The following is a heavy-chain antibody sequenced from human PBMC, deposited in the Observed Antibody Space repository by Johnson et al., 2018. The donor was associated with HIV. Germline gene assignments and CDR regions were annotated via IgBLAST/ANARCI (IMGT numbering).Heavy chain of an antibody. CDR3: ARSGGYPNAFDM. CDR2: ISGSGGST. D-gene: IGHD6-13*01. Sequence: VQLVESGGGVVQPGGSLRLSCAASGFTFSSYGMSWVRQAPGKGLEWVSTISGSGGSTYYADSVKGQFTVSRDNSKNTLYLHMNSLKPEDTAVYYCARSGGYPNAFDMWGQGTLVTVPA. CDR1: GFTFSSYG. V-gene: IGHV3-23*04. J-gene: IGHJ3*02.